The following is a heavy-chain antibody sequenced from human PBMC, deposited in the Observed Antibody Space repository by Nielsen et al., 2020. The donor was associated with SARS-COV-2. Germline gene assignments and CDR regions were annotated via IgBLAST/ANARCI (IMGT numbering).Heavy chain of an antibody. CDR2: LPFDGYNK. V-gene: IGHV3-30*03. D-gene: IGHD5-12*01. Sequence: GGSRRPSGPPSGFAFSKFGMHWVRQAPGKGRGWAAVLPFDGYNKYYAESVKGRFTISRDISKNTLYLEMNSLTTEDTAVYYCARGPQWLRLDYFDPWGQGTLVTVSS. CDR3: ARGPQWLRLDYFDP. CDR1: GFAFSKFG. J-gene: IGHJ5*02.